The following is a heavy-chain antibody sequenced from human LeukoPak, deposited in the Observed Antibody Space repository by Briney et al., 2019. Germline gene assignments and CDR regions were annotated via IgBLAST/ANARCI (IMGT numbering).Heavy chain of an antibody. D-gene: IGHD3-10*01. CDR2: IWYDGSNK. CDR1: GFTFRNHG. V-gene: IGHV3-33*01. CDR3: ARWGDGKMFDY. Sequence: GRSLRLSCAASGFTFRNHGMHWVRQAPGKGLEWVAVIWYDGSNKYYADSVKGRFTISRDNTKNTVYVEMNSLRAEDTAVYYCARWGDGKMFDYWGQGTLVTVSS. J-gene: IGHJ4*02.